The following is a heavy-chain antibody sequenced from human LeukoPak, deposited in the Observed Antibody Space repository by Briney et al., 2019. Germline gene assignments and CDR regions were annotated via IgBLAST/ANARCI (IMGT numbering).Heavy chain of an antibody. CDR3: ARVPKPDDAFDI. CDR1: GFTFSSYG. CDR2: ISYDGSNK. Sequence: GGSLRLSCAASGFTFSSYGMHWVRQAPGKGLEWVAVISYDGSNKYYADSVKGRFTISRDNAKNSLYLQMNSLRAEDTAVYYCARVPKPDDAFDIWGQGTMVTVSS. V-gene: IGHV3-30*03. J-gene: IGHJ3*02.